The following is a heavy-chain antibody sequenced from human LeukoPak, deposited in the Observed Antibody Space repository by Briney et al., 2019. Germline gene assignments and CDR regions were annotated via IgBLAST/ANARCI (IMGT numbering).Heavy chain of an antibody. CDR2: ISAYNGNT. CDR1: GYTFTSYG. J-gene: IGHJ6*04. CDR3: ARIVRSAGVAHYYYGMDV. D-gene: IGHD2/OR15-2a*01. V-gene: IGHV1-18*04. Sequence: ASVKVSCKASGYTFTSYGISWVRQAPGQGLEWMGWISAYNGNTNYAQKLQGRVTMTTDTSTSTAYMELRSLRSDDTAVYYCARIVRSAGVAHYYYGMDVWGKGTTVTVSS.